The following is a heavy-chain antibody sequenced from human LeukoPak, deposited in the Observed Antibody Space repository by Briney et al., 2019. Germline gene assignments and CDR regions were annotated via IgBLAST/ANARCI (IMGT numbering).Heavy chain of an antibody. CDR2: INHSGST. CDR3: ARGRLILWFGERGNWFDP. CDR1: GGSFSGYY. D-gene: IGHD3-10*01. Sequence: PSETLSFTCAVYGGSFSGYYWSWIRQPPGKGLEWIGEINHSGSTNYNPSLKSRVTISVDTSKNQFSLKLSSVTAADTAVYYCARGRLILWFGERGNWFDPWGQGTLVTVSS. J-gene: IGHJ5*02. V-gene: IGHV4-34*01.